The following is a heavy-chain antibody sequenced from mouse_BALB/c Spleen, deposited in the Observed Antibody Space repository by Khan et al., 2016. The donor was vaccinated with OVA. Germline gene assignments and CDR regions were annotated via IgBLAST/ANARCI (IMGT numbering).Heavy chain of an antibody. CDR3: ARSNYYGNGLYALDY. J-gene: IGHJ4*01. Sequence: DLVKPGASVNLSCKASVYTFTSYWINWIQQRPRQGLEWVGQILPGSGNPYYKHIFKGQATLTVDTSSTTVYIQLSSLSSEDSAVYFCARSNYYGNGLYALDYWGQGTSVTVSS. CDR2: ILPGSGNP. D-gene: IGHD1-1*01. V-gene: IGHV1S41*01. CDR1: VYTFTSYW.